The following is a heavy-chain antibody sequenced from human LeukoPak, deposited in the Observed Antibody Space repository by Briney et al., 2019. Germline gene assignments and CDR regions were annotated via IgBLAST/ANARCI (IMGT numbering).Heavy chain of an antibody. V-gene: IGHV4-34*01. CDR2: MNRSGST. CDR1: GGSFSGYY. J-gene: IGHJ6*02. Sequence: PSETLSLTCAVYGGSFSGYYWSWIRQPPGKGLEWIGEMNRSGSTNYKPSLKSRVTISVDTSKNQFSLKLSSVTAADTAVYYCAAHIAAVGNPAGMDVWGQGTTVTVSS. D-gene: IGHD6-13*01. CDR3: AAHIAAVGNPAGMDV.